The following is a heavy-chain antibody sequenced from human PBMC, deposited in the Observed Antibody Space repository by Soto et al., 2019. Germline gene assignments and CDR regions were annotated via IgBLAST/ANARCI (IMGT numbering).Heavy chain of an antibody. D-gene: IGHD2-21*02. CDR3: ARDSGVAGPSGDLDY. V-gene: IGHV1-3*01. CDR2: VNGGNGNT. Sequence: QVQLVQSGAEVREPGASVKVSCKASGYTFTIHVMHWVRQAPGQRLEWMGWVNGGNGNTKYSQKFQDRVTITRDTSATTFYMELSRLRSEDKDVYYCARDSGVAGPSGDLDYWGQGTLVTVSS. CDR1: GYTFTIHV. J-gene: IGHJ4*02.